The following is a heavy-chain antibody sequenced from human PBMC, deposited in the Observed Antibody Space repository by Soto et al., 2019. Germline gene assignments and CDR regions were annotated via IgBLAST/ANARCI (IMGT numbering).Heavy chain of an antibody. V-gene: IGHV3-23*01. CDR3: ARIRGYWYGLDV. Sequence: EVQLLESGGGLVQPGGSLRLSCAASGFPLSTYGMTWVRQAPGKGLEWVSAITGTGGNTYDVDSVKGRFTSSRDNSKNMLYLQVNSLRVEDTAVYYCARIRGYWYGLDVWGHGTTVTVSS. CDR2: ITGTGGNT. J-gene: IGHJ6*02. CDR1: GFPLSTYG.